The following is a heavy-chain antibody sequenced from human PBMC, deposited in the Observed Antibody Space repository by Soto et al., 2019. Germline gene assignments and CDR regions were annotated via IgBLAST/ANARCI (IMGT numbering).Heavy chain of an antibody. CDR2: INSDGSGT. Sequence: PGGSLRLSFAASGFTFSSSWMHWVRQTPGKGLVWVSRINSDGSGTVYADSVKGRFTISKDIAKNTLYLQMNSLRAEDTAVYYCATAGEGYFASWGPGTLVTVSS. V-gene: IGHV3-74*01. CDR1: GFTFSSSW. J-gene: IGHJ4*02. CDR3: ATAGEGYFAS. D-gene: IGHD3-10*01.